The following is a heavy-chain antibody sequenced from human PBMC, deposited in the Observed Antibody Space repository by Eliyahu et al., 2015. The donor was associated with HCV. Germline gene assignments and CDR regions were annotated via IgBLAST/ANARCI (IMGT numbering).Heavy chain of an antibody. V-gene: IGHV3-30*18. CDR1: GFTFSSYG. CDR3: AKAVEGDYGDPGVDY. D-gene: IGHD4-17*01. J-gene: IGHJ4*02. CDR2: ISYDGSNK. Sequence: QVQLVESGGGVVQPGRSLRLSCAASGFTFSSYGMHWVRQAPGKGLEWVAVISYDGSNKYYADSVKGRFTISRDNSKNTLYLQMNSLRAEDTAVYYCAKAVEGDYGDPGVDYWGQGTLVTVSS.